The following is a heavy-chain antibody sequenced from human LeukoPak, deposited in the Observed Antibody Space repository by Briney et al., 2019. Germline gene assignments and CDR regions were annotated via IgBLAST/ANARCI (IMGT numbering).Heavy chain of an antibody. CDR2: MNPNSGNT. J-gene: IGHJ3*02. CDR1: GYTFTSYD. D-gene: IGHD3-9*01. CDR3: ARGIRQRERYFDWLLAPDAFDI. V-gene: IGHV1-8*01. Sequence: GASVNVSCKASGYTFTSYDINWVRQATGQGLEWMGRMNPNSGNTGYAQKFQGRVTMTRNTSISTAYMELSSLRSEDTAVYYCARGIRQRERYFDWLLAPDAFDIWGQGTMVTVSS.